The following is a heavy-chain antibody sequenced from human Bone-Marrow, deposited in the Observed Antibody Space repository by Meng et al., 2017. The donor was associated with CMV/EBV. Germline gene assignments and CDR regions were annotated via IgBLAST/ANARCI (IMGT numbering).Heavy chain of an antibody. V-gene: IGHV3-48*04. D-gene: IGHD6-6*01. CDR1: GFTFSRYS. Sequence: GESLKISCAASGFTFSRYSMNWVRQAPGKGLEWVSYISSSSSTKYYADSVKGRFTISRDNAKNSLYLQMNSLRAEDTAVYYCAKVEYSSSYWGQGTLVTVSS. J-gene: IGHJ4*02. CDR2: ISSSSSTK. CDR3: AKVEYSSSY.